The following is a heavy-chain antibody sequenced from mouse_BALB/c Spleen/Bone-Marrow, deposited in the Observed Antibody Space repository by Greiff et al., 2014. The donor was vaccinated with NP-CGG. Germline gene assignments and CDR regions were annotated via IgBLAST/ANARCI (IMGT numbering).Heavy chain of an antibody. CDR3: ARYRYYGSSYAMDY. V-gene: IGHV14-3*02. J-gene: IGHJ4*01. D-gene: IGHD1-1*01. CDR2: IDPANGNT. CDR1: GFNIKDTY. Sequence: VQLQQSGAELVKPGASVKLSCTASGFNIKDTYMHWVMQRPEQGLEWIGRIDPANGNTKYDPKSQGKATITADTSSNTAYLQLSSLTSEDTAVYYCARYRYYGSSYAMDYWGQGTSVTVSS.